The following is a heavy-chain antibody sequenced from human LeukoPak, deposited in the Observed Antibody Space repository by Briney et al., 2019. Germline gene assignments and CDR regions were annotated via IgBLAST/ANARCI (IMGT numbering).Heavy chain of an antibody. Sequence: RASVTVSCKASGYTFTSYAMHWVRQAPGQRLEWMGWINAGNGNTKYSQKFQGRVTITRDTSASKVYMELSSLRSEDTAVYYCARVPTVISALWDYWGQGTLVTVSS. CDR3: ARVPTVISALWDY. J-gene: IGHJ4*02. CDR1: GYTFTSYA. V-gene: IGHV1-3*01. CDR2: INAGNGNT. D-gene: IGHD4-17*01.